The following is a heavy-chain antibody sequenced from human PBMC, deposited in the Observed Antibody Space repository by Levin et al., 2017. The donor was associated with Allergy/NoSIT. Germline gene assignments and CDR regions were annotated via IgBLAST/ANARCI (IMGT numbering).Heavy chain of an antibody. J-gene: IGHJ5*02. V-gene: IGHV3-30-3*01. D-gene: IGHD5-18*01. CDR2: ISYDGSNK. CDR3: ARQRGYSYGWDWFDP. CDR1: GFTFSSYA. Sequence: GGSLRLSCAASGFTFSSYAMHWVRQAPGKGLEWVAVISYDGSNKYYADSVKGRFTISRDNSKNTLYLQMNSLRAEDTAVYYCARQRGYSYGWDWFDPWGQGTLVTVSS.